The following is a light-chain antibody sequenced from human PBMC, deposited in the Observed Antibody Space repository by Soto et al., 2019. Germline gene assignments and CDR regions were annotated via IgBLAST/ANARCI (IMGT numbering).Light chain of an antibody. V-gene: IGLV2-8*01. CDR2: EVI. CDR1: SSDVGGYNY. J-gene: IGLJ1*01. CDR3: SSYAGSNTPYV. Sequence: QSVLTQPPSASGSPGQSVTISCTGTSSDVGGYNYVSWYQQHPGKAPKLLIYEVIKRPSGVPDRFSASRSGNTASLTVSGHQAEDEADYYCSSYAGSNTPYVFGTGTQLTVL.